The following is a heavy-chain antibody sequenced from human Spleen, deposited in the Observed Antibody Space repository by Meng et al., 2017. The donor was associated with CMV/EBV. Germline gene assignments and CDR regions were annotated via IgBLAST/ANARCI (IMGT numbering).Heavy chain of an antibody. D-gene: IGHD1/OR15-1a*01. Sequence: ASVKVSCKASGYAFTGYYIYWVRQAPGRGLESMGWINPNSGNTNYAQKFQGRVTMTRDTSISTAHMELSSLRSDDAAVYYCARERTGTYYFDYWGQGTLVTVSS. CDR1: GYAFTGYY. J-gene: IGHJ4*03. CDR3: ARERTGTYYFDY. V-gene: IGHV1-2*02. CDR2: INPNSGNT.